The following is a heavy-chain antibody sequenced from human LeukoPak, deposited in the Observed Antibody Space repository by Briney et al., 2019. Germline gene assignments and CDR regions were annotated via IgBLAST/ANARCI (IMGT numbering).Heavy chain of an antibody. V-gene: IGHV1-18*01. CDR3: ARATRGSYYNAFDI. J-gene: IGHJ3*02. CDR1: GYTFTSYG. D-gene: IGHD1-26*01. CDR2: ISAYNGNT. Sequence: ASVKVSCKASGYTFTSYGISWVRQAPGQGLEWMGWISAYNGNTNYAQKLQGRVTMTRDTSISTAYMELSRPRSDDTAVYYCARATRGSYYNAFDIWGQGTMVTVSS.